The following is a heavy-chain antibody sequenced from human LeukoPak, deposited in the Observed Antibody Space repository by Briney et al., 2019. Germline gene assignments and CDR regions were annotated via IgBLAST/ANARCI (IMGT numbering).Heavy chain of an antibody. CDR2: INHSGST. J-gene: IGHJ6*02. V-gene: IGHV4-39*07. Sequence: SETLSLTCTVSGGSISSSSYYWGWIRQPPGKGLEWIGEINHSGSTNYNPSLKSRVTISVDTSKNQFSLKLSSVTAADTAVYYCAGAGGARYSYGQRGLYYYYGMDVWGQGTTATVSS. CDR1: GGSISSSSYY. CDR3: AGAGGARYSYGQRGLYYYYGMDV. D-gene: IGHD5-18*01.